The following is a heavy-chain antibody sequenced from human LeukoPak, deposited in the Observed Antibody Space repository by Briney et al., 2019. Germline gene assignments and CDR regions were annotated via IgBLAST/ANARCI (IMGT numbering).Heavy chain of an antibody. V-gene: IGHV4-59*01. Sequence: PSETLSLTCTVSGGSISSYYWSWIRQPPGKGLEWIGYIYYSGSTNYNPSLKSRVTISVDTSKNQFSLKLSSVTAADTAVYYCARCPDGGNSEPYYYGMDVWGQGTTVTVSS. CDR3: ARCPDGGNSEPYYYGMDV. D-gene: IGHD4-23*01. CDR2: IYYSGST. J-gene: IGHJ6*02. CDR1: GGSISSYY.